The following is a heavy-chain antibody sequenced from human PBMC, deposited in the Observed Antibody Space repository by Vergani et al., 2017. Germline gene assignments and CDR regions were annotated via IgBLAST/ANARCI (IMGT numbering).Heavy chain of an antibody. V-gene: IGHV4-59*01. D-gene: IGHD3-9*01. CDR2: IYSTGST. J-gene: IGHJ6*02. Sequence: QVHLLESGPGLVKPSQTLSLTCTVSGASISDVYWTWIRQSPGERLEWIGYIYSTGSTNYNPSLQSRLSMSIDTSKSQFSLKLASVTAADTAVYYCARVKHRDESSTGYRLEGMDVCVQGITVAVAS. CDR1: GASISDVY. CDR3: ARVKHRDESSTGYRLEGMDV.